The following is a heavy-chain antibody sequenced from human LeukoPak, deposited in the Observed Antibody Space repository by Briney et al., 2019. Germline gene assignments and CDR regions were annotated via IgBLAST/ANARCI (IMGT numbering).Heavy chain of an antibody. CDR1: GGSISSYY. Sequence: PSETLSLTCTVSGGSISSYYWTCIRQPPGKALEWIGYIYYSGRTSYNPSLKSRVTMSVDTSKNQFSLKLSSVTAADTAVYYCARDGNPWNLDVWGRGTLVTVSS. J-gene: IGHJ2*01. CDR2: IYYSGRT. V-gene: IGHV4-59*01. D-gene: IGHD1-14*01. CDR3: ARDGNPWNLDV.